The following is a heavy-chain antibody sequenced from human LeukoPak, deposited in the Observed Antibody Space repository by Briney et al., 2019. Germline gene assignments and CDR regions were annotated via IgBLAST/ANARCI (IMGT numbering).Heavy chain of an antibody. Sequence: PGGSLRLSCSASGFTVSYNQMRSVRQAPGKGLEWVSVIYSGGSTYYAESVKGRFTISTDNFKNTLYLQMNSLRAEEWVVNYWGREDRKGLQYVDYWGQGTLVTVSS. V-gene: IGHV3-66*01. CDR2: IYSGGST. D-gene: IGHD3-22*01. CDR1: GFTVSYNQ. CDR3: GREDRKGLQYVDY. J-gene: IGHJ4*02.